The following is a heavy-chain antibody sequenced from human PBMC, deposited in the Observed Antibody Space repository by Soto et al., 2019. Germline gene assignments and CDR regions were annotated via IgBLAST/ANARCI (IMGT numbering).Heavy chain of an antibody. CDR2: IIPIFGTA. J-gene: IGHJ4*02. D-gene: IGHD3-22*01. V-gene: IGHV1-69*13. Sequence: GASVKVSCKASGGTFSSYAISWVRQAPGQGLEWMGGIIPIFGTANYAQKFQGRVTITADESTSTAYMELSSLRSEDTAVYYCARAWSYYYDSSGYLYYWGQGTLVTVSS. CDR3: ARAWSYYYDSSGYLYY. CDR1: GGTFSSYA.